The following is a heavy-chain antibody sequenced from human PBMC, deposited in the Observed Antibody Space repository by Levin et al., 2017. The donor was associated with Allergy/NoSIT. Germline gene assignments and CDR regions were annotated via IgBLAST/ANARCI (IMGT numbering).Heavy chain of an antibody. CDR1: GGSISSGDYY. Sequence: SETLSLTCTVSGGSISSGDYYWSWIRQPPGKGLEWIGYIYYSGSTYYNPSLKSRVTISVDTSKNQFSLKLSSVTAADTAVYYCARGASDDYGDYYYYYGMDVWGQGTTVTVSS. V-gene: IGHV4-30-4*01. D-gene: IGHD4-17*01. CDR3: ARGASDDYGDYYYYYGMDV. J-gene: IGHJ6*02. CDR2: IYYSGST.